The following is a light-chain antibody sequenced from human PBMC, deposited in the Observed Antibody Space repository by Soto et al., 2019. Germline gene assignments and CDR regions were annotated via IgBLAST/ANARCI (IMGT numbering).Light chain of an antibody. V-gene: IGLV2-11*01. CDR3: GSYASSYTRV. CDR2: DVG. J-gene: IGLJ1*01. Sequence: QSVLTQPRSVSGSPGQSVTISCTGTSSDVGGYNYVSWYQQHPGKAPKLMFYDVGKRPSGVPDRFSASKSDNPASLTISVHQADDEADYYSGSYASSYTRVFGTGTKLTVL. CDR1: SSDVGGYNY.